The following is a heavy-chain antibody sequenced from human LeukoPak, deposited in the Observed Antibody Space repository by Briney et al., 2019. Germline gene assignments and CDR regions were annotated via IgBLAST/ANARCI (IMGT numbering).Heavy chain of an antibody. Sequence: PGGSLRLSCAASGFTFSSYAMHWVRQAPGKGLEWVAVISNDGGNKYYADPVKGRFTISSDNSKSTLYLQMNSLRAEDTAVFYCARVYDYELDYWGQGTLVTVSS. CDR3: ARVYDYELDY. J-gene: IGHJ4*02. V-gene: IGHV3-30-3*01. D-gene: IGHD4-17*01. CDR1: GFTFSSYA. CDR2: ISNDGGNK.